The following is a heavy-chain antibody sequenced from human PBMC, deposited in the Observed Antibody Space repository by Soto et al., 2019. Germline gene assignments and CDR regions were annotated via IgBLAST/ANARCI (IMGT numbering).Heavy chain of an antibody. D-gene: IGHD5-18*01. CDR1: GGSISSGDYY. Sequence: SETLSLTCTVSGGSISSGDYYWSWIRQPPGKGLEWIGYIYYSGSTYYNPSLKSRVTISVDTSKNQFSLKLSSVTAADTAVYYCASNSYGYTFYDYCGQRTLVTVSS. V-gene: IGHV4-30-4*01. J-gene: IGHJ4*02. CDR3: ASNSYGYTFYDY. CDR2: IYYSGST.